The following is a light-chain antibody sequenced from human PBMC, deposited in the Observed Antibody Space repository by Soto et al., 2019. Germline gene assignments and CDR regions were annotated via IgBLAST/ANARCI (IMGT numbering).Light chain of an antibody. CDR2: EVS. V-gene: IGLV2-8*01. CDR1: SSDVGAYNY. Sequence: QSVLTQPPSASGSPGQSVTISCTGTSSDVGAYNYVSWYQQHPGKAPKLMIYEVSKRPSGVPDRFSGSKSGNTASLTVSGLKAEDEADYYCSSYAGSNNWVFGGGTKVTVL. J-gene: IGLJ3*02. CDR3: SSYAGSNNWV.